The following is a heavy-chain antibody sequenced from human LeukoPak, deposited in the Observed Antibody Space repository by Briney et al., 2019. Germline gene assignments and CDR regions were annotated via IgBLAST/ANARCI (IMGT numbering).Heavy chain of an antibody. CDR3: TTMKY. J-gene: IGHJ4*02. Sequence: GGSLRLSCAASGLTFSSYWMYWVRQAPGKGLEWVSFINLDGSDTNYADSVKGRFTISRDNAKSTLDMHMNGLSAGDSAVYYCTTMKYWGQGTLVTVSS. V-gene: IGHV3-74*01. D-gene: IGHD1-14*01. CDR2: INLDGSDT. CDR1: GLTFSSYW.